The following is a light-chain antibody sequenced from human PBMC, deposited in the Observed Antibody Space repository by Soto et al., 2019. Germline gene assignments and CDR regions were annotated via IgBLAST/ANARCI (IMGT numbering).Light chain of an antibody. CDR2: DVS. J-gene: IGLJ1*01. CDR3: CSYTRSNTPYV. Sequence: QSALTQSASVSGSPGQSITISCTGTSSDIGAYNYVSWYQQHPGKAPKVMIHDVSNRPSGVSSRFSGSKSGNTASLTISGLQVEDEADYYCCSYTRSNTPYVFGTGTKVTVL. V-gene: IGLV2-14*01. CDR1: SSDIGAYNY.